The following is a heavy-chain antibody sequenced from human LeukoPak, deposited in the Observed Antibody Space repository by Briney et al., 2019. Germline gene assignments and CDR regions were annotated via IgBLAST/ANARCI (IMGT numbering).Heavy chain of an antibody. J-gene: IGHJ4*02. D-gene: IGHD3-22*01. CDR1: GFTFSSYA. V-gene: IGHV3-23*01. CDR3: AKGSYYDSSGSFYFDY. CDR2: ISGSGDNT. Sequence: GGSLRLSCAASGFTFSSYATSWVRQAPGKGLEWVSGISGSGDNTYYADSVKGRFTISRDNSKNTLYVQVNSLGTEDTAACYCAKGSYYDSSGSFYFDYWGQGTLVTVSS.